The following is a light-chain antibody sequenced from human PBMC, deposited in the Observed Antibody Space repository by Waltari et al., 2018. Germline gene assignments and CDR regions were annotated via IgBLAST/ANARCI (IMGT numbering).Light chain of an antibody. CDR3: QNHERLPAK. CDR2: AAS. Sequence: EVVLTQSPGTLSLSPGGRATLSCRSSQSVSKYLAWYQPSPGQAPRLLIYAASTRATGVPDRFSGSGYGTDFSLTISRLEPEDFAVYYCQNHERLPAKFGQGTKVEIK. V-gene: IGKV3-20*01. CDR1: QSVSKY. J-gene: IGKJ1*01.